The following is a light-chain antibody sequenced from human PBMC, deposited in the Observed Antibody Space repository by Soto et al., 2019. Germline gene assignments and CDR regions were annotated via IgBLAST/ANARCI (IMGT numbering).Light chain of an antibody. Sequence: QSVLTQPASVSGSPGQSITISCTGTSSDVGSYNLVSWYQQHPGKAPKLMIYEVSKRPSGVSNRFSGSKSGNTASLTISGLQVEDEADYYCCSYAGSSPFLYWVFGGGTQLTVL. CDR1: SSDVGSYNL. CDR3: CSYAGSSPFLYWV. CDR2: EVS. V-gene: IGLV2-23*02. J-gene: IGLJ3*02.